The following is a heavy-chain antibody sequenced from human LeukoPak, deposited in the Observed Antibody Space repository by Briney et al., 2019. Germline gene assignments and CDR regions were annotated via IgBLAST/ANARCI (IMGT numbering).Heavy chain of an antibody. CDR3: AKRETYYYDSSGYWLDY. V-gene: IGHV3-23*01. CDR2: ISGIGGST. J-gene: IGHJ4*02. Sequence: PGGSLRLSCAASGFTFSSYAMSWVRQAPGKGLGWVSAISGIGGSTYYADSGKGRFTISRGNSKNTLYLQMNSLSAEDTAVYYCAKRETYYYDSSGYWLDYWGQGTLVTVSS. D-gene: IGHD3-22*01. CDR1: GFTFSSYA.